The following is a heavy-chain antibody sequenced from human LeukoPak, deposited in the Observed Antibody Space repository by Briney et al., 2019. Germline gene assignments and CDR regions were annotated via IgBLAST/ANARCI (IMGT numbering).Heavy chain of an antibody. D-gene: IGHD3-10*01. CDR2: ISSNGGST. J-gene: IGHJ6*02. CDR3: ARVSLWFGETNYYGMDV. CDR1: GFTFSSYA. V-gene: IGHV3-64*01. Sequence: QSGGSLRLSCAASGFTFSSYAMHWVRQAPGKGLEYVSAISSNGGSTYYANSVKGRFTISRDNSKNTLYLQMGSLRAEDMAVYYCARVSLWFGETNYYGMDVWGQGTTVTVSS.